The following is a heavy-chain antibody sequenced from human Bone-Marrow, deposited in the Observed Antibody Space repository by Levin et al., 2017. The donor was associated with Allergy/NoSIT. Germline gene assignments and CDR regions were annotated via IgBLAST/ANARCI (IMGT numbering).Heavy chain of an antibody. CDR3: ARLGPVVRGYYYGMDV. Sequence: SVKVSCKASGGTFSSYAISWVRQAPGQGLEWMGGIIPIFGTANYAQKFQGRVTITADESTSTAYMELSSLRSEDTAVYYCARLGPVVRGYYYGMDVWGQGTTVTVSS. D-gene: IGHD4-23*01. CDR2: IIPIFGTA. V-gene: IGHV1-69*13. J-gene: IGHJ6*02. CDR1: GGTFSSYA.